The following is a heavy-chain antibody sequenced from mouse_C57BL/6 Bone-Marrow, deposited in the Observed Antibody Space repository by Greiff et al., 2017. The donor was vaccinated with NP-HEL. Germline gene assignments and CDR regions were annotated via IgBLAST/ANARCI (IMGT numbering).Heavy chain of an antibody. Sequence: QVQLQQPGAELVMPGASVKLSCKASGYTFTSYWMHWVKQRPGQGLEWIGVIDPSDSYTNYNQKFKGKSTLTVAKSSSTAYMQLSSLTSEDSAVYDCAKRRRVYEYDWYFDVWGTGTTVTVAS. CDR2: IDPSDSYT. V-gene: IGHV1-69*01. CDR1: GYTFTSYW. J-gene: IGHJ1*03. CDR3: AKRRRVYEYDWYFDV. D-gene: IGHD2-4*01.